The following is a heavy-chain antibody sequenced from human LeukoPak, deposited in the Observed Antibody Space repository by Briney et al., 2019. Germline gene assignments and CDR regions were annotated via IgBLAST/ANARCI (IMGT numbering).Heavy chain of an antibody. CDR1: GFTVSSNY. J-gene: IGHJ4*02. Sequence: GGSLRLSCAASGFTVSSNYMSWVRQAPGKGLEWVSVIYSGGSVYSADSVKGRFTISRDYSDNTVYLQMNSLRVEDTAVYYCARTEYFGSGMYHHFDYWGQGTLVTVSS. CDR3: ARTEYFGSGMYHHFDY. V-gene: IGHV3-53*01. D-gene: IGHD3-10*01. CDR2: IYSGGSV.